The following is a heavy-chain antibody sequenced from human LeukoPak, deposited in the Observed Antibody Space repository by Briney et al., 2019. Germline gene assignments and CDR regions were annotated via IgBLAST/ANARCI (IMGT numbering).Heavy chain of an antibody. CDR2: INSKSRYI. CDR1: GLTFSSHW. D-gene: IGHD6-6*01. CDR3: ARADSSSSRLDC. V-gene: IGHV3-21*01. Sequence: GGSLRLSCAASGLTFSSHWMHWVRQAPGKGLEWVSSINSKSRYIYYADSLKGRFTISRDNGKNSVYLQMNSLRAEDTAVYFCARADSSSSRLDCWGQGTPVTVSS. J-gene: IGHJ4*02.